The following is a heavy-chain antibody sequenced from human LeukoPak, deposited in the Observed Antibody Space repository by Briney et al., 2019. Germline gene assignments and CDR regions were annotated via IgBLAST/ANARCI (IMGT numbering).Heavy chain of an antibody. D-gene: IGHD3-22*01. V-gene: IGHV3-30*02. CDR3: AKDSPPYYYDSTPTIDY. Sequence: GGSLRLSCAASGFTFSSYGMHWVRQAPGKGLEWVAFIRYDGSNKYYADSVKGRFTISRDNPKNTLYLQMNSLRAEDTAVYYCAKDSPPYYYDSTPTIDYWGQGTLVTVSS. J-gene: IGHJ4*02. CDR2: IRYDGSNK. CDR1: GFTFSSYG.